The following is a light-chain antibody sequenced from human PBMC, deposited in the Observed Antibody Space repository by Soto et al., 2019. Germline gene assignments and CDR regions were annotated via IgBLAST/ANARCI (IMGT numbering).Light chain of an antibody. CDR2: DAS. CDR3: QQYDNLSPLT. J-gene: IGKJ4*01. Sequence: DIQMTQSPSSLSASVGDRVTITCQASQDISSRLNRYQQKPGKAPKLLIYDASSLETGVPSRFTGSGSGTDFTVTISNLQPEDVATYYCQQYDNLSPLTFGGGTRVEIK. CDR1: QDISSR. V-gene: IGKV1-33*01.